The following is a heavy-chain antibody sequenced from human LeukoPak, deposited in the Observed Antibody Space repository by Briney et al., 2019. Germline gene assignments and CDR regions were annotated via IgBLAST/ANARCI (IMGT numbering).Heavy chain of an antibody. Sequence: GGSLRLSCAASGFTVSSNYMSWVRQAPGKGLEWVSVIYSGGSTYYADSVKGRFTISRDNSKNTLYLQMNSLRAEDTAVYYCARAVLDQWLVPGGWFDPWGQGTLVTVSS. CDR3: ARAVLDQWLVPGGWFDP. CDR1: GFTVSSNY. J-gene: IGHJ5*02. CDR2: IYSGGST. V-gene: IGHV3-53*01. D-gene: IGHD6-19*01.